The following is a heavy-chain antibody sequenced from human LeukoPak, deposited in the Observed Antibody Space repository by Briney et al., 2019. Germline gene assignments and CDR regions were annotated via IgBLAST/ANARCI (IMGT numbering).Heavy chain of an antibody. J-gene: IGHJ4*02. CDR1: GFIFDAAW. D-gene: IGHD3-3*01. Sequence: PGGSLRPSCSASGFIFDAAWMTWVRQAPGKGLEWVGHSKGKADGGTADYGAPVKGRFTISRDDSKNTVYLQMDSLKTEDTGMYYCSTDILDSLRFLGSIIPATRVSYWGQGALLIVSS. CDR3: STDILDSLRFLGSIIPATRVSY. V-gene: IGHV3-15*01. CDR2: SKGKADGGTA.